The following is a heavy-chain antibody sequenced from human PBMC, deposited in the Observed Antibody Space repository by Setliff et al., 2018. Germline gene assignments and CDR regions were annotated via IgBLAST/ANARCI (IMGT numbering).Heavy chain of an antibody. CDR1: GFTFSGYS. CDR3: ARDPRYYDSSGYPLFYYYYGMDV. CDR2: ISSSSHII. V-gene: IGHV3-48*04. D-gene: IGHD3-22*01. J-gene: IGHJ6*02. Sequence: PGGSLRLSCEASGFTFSGYSMNWVRQAPGKGLEWVSYISSSSHIISYADSVKGRFTISRDNAKTSLYLQMNSLRAEDTAVYYCARDPRYYDSSGYPLFYYYYGMDVWGQGTTVTVSS.